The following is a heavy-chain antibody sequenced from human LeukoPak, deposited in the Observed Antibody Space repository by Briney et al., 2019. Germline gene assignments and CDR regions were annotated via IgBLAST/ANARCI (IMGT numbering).Heavy chain of an antibody. CDR2: INHSGST. Sequence: SETLSLTCTVSGGSISSYYWSWIRQPPGKGLEGIGEINHSGSTNYNPSLKSRVTISVDTSKNQFSLKLSLVTAGETAVYSCASPKPWLVLRSRYLDYWGQGPLVTVSS. CDR3: ASPKPWLVLRSRYLDY. CDR1: GGSISSYY. D-gene: IGHD6-19*01. J-gene: IGHJ4*02. V-gene: IGHV4-34*01.